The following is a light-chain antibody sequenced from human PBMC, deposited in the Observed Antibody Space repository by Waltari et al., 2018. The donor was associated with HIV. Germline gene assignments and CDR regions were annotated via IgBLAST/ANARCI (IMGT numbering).Light chain of an antibody. Sequence: EIVLTQSPATISLSPVESATLSCRASQTINNFLAWYQQRPGQAPRPLIYDATKRATGIPARFSGTGSGTDFSLTITSLEPEDFAVYYCQHRSTSWTFGRGTKVEI. J-gene: IGKJ1*01. CDR2: DAT. CDR3: QHRSTSWT. V-gene: IGKV3-11*01. CDR1: QTINNF.